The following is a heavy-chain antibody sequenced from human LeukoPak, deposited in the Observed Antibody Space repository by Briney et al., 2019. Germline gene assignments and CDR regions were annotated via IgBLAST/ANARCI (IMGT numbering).Heavy chain of an antibody. CDR3: ARGYYDFWSGYFPFQY. CDR1: GFTFSRYA. CDR2: ISYDGSDK. Sequence: PGGSLRLSCAASGFTFSRYAMHWVRQAPGKGLEWVAVISYDGSDKYYADSVKGRFTISRDNSKNTLYLQMNGLRAEDTAIYYCARGYYDFWSGYFPFQYWGQGTLVTVSS. V-gene: IGHV3-30-3*01. D-gene: IGHD3-3*01. J-gene: IGHJ1*01.